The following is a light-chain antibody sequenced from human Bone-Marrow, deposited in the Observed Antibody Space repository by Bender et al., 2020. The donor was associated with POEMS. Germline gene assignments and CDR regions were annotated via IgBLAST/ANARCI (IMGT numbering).Light chain of an antibody. CDR1: NIGSDS. CDR2: DDT. V-gene: IGLV3-21*02. Sequence: SYELTQPPSVSVAPGQTARITCGGNNIGSDSVHWYQQRPGQAPVLVIYDDTDRPSGIPARFSGSNSGDTATLTISGAEAGDEADYYCHVWDGDRDQGVFGGGTKVIVL. CDR3: HVWDGDRDQGV. J-gene: IGLJ1*01.